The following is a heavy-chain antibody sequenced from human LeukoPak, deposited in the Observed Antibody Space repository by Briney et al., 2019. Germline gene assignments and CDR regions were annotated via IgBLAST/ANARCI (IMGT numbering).Heavy chain of an antibody. D-gene: IGHD4-11*01. CDR2: INTNTGNP. V-gene: IGHV7-4-1*02. Sequence: ASVKVSCKASGYSFTNSPMNWVRQAPGQGPEWMGWINTNTGNPTYAQGFTGRFVFSLDASVSTAYLEINNLKAEDTAVYYCARDGSNWYYFDFWGQGTLVTVSS. J-gene: IGHJ4*02. CDR1: GYSFTNSP. CDR3: ARDGSNWYYFDF.